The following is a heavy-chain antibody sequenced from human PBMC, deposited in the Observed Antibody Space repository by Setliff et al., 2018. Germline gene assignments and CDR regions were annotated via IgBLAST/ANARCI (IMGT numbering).Heavy chain of an antibody. Sequence: GGSLRLSCAASGFNFRNTWMHWVRQVPGKGLVWVSRINIDGATTEYAESVKGRFTISRDNSKNTLYLQMNSLRAEDTAVYYCARDLVAAAGFDYWGQGTLVTVSS. CDR2: INIDGATT. D-gene: IGHD6-13*01. J-gene: IGHJ4*02. CDR1: GFNFRNTW. V-gene: IGHV3-74*03. CDR3: ARDLVAAAGFDY.